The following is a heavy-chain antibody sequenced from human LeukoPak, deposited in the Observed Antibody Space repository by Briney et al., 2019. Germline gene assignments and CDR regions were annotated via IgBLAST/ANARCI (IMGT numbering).Heavy chain of an antibody. CDR1: GFTFSSYS. V-gene: IGHV3-21*01. Sequence: PGGSLRLSCAASGFTFSSYSMNWVRQAPGKGLEWVSSISSSSCYIYYADSVKGQFTISRDNAKNSLYLQMNSLRAEDTAVYYCARGFGTYDSSGYYYPYYFDYWGQGTLVTVSS. CDR2: ISSSSCYI. J-gene: IGHJ4*02. D-gene: IGHD3-22*01. CDR3: ARGFGTYDSSGYYYPYYFDY.